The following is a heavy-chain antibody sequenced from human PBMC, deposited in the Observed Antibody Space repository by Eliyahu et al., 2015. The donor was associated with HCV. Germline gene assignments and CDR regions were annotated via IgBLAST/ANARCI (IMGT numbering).Heavy chain of an antibody. CDR3: ARASSVSLAPRYCAFSSCNYDYALEV. Sequence: QVQLVQSGAEVERPGASVKISCKAAGYTXTDNXIHWLRQAPGQGPEWLGWINPRSGATNSSQRFQDRVTVTRDTSLSTVYVQIERLTFDDTAIYYCARASSVSLAPRYCAFSSCNYDYALEVWGQGTTVIVSS. CDR2: INPRSGAT. V-gene: IGHV1-2*02. CDR1: GYTXTDNX. D-gene: IGHD2-15*01. J-gene: IGHJ6*02.